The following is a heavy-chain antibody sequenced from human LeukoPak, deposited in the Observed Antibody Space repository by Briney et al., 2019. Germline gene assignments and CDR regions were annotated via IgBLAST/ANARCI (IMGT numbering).Heavy chain of an antibody. Sequence: ISGSGGSTYYADSVKGRFTISKDNSKNTLYLQMNSLRAEDTAVYYCAKAPSPNYYYYYMDVWGKGTTVTVSS. CDR3: AKAPSPNYYYYYMDV. J-gene: IGHJ6*03. CDR2: ISGSGGST. V-gene: IGHV3-23*01.